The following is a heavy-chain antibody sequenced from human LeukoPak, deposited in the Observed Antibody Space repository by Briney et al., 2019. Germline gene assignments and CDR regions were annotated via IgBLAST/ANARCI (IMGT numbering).Heavy chain of an antibody. CDR3: ARAEYCSSPSCRSHYYYGMDV. Sequence: EGSLRLSCAASGFTFRDYYMSWIRQAPGKGLEWVSYMSSSGSTTYYADSVKGRFTISRDNARNSLYLQMNSLRAEDTAVYYCARAEYCSSPSCRSHYYYGMDVWGQGTTVAVSS. D-gene: IGHD2-2*01. J-gene: IGHJ6*02. CDR2: MSSSGSTT. V-gene: IGHV3-11*01. CDR1: GFTFRDYY.